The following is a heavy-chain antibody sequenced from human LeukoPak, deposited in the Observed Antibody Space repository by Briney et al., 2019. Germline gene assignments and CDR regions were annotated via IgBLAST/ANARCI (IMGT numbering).Heavy chain of an antibody. CDR3: ARAIQPSIPSYYYYYMDV. CDR2: ISAYNGNT. J-gene: IGHJ6*03. D-gene: IGHD2-2*02. CDR1: GYTFTSYG. Sequence: ASVKVSCKASGYTFTSYGISWVRQAPGQGLEWMGWISAYNGNTNYAQKLQGRVTITADESTSTAYMELSSLRSEDTAVYYCARAIQPSIPSYYYYYMDVWGKGTTVTVSS. V-gene: IGHV1-18*01.